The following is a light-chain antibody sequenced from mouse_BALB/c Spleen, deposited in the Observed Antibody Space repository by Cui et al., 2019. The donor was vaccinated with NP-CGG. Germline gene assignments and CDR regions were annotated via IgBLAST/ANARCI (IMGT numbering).Light chain of an antibody. Sequence: QGFVTRKSAPTTSPGETVTLTCRSSTGAVTTSNYANWVQEKPDHLFTGLIGGTNNRAPGVPARFSGSLIGDKAALTITGAQTEDEAIYFCALWYSNHWVFGGGTKLTVL. CDR2: GTN. J-gene: IGLJ1*01. CDR1: TGAVTTSNY. V-gene: IGLV1*01. CDR3: ALWYSNHWV.